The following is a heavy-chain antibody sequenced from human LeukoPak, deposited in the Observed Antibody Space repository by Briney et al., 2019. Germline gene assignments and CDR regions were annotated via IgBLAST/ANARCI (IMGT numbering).Heavy chain of an antibody. CDR3: ARMTLYGSGTVH. Sequence: GGSLRLSCAASGFTFSSYSMHWVRQAPGKGLEYVSGISSNGGSTWYAGSVKGRFTISRDSSKNTVNLQLGSLRIEDTAVYHCARMTLYGSGTVHWGQGILVTVSS. D-gene: IGHD3-10*01. CDR1: GFTFSSYS. CDR2: ISSNGGST. J-gene: IGHJ4*02. V-gene: IGHV3-64*02.